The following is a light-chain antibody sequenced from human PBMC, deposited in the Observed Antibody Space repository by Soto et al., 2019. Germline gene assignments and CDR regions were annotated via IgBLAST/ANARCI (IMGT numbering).Light chain of an antibody. Sequence: EIVMTQSPATLSVSPGERATLSCRASQSVNSNLAWYQQTPGQSPRLLIYDASTRATGIPARFSASGSGTEFPLPLSGLQSEDFAVYYCQQYDNLASVNFGGGNTVDI. CDR1: QSVNSN. CDR2: DAS. CDR3: QQYDNLASVN. J-gene: IGKJ4*01. V-gene: IGKV3-15*01.